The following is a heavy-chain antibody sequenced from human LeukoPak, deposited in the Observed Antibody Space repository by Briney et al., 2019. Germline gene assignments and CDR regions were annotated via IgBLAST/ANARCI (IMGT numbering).Heavy chain of an antibody. CDR3: ARASRDGYNQNFDY. Sequence: GESLKISCKAYGYNFFSNYWIAWVRQMPGKGLEWMGILYPAGSDSIYSPSFQGQVTISADQSISTAYLQWSTLQASDTATYYCARASRDGYNQNFDYWGQGTQVTVSS. D-gene: IGHD5-24*01. CDR2: LYPAGSDS. CDR1: GYNFFSNYW. V-gene: IGHV5-51*01. J-gene: IGHJ4*02.